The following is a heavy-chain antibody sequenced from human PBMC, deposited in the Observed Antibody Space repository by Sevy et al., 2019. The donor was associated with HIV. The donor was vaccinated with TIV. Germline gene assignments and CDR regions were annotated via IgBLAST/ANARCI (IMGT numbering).Heavy chain of an antibody. J-gene: IGHJ4*02. V-gene: IGHV4-39*01. Sequence: SETLSLTCTVSGGSISSSTNYWGWIRQPPGKGLEWIGCIYYSGSTYYNPSLKSRVTISVDTSKNQFSLKLSSVPAADTAVYYCARLLHWSSYCFDSWGQGTLVTVSS. D-gene: IGHD2-8*02. CDR2: IYYSGST. CDR1: GGSISSSTNY. CDR3: ARLLHWSSYCFDS.